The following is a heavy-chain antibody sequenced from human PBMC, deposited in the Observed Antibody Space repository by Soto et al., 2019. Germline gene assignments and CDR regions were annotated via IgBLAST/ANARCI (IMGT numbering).Heavy chain of an antibody. Sequence: PSETLSLTCAVYGGSFSGYYWSWIRQPPGKGLEWIGEINHSGSTNYNPSLKSRVTISVDTSKNQFSLKLSSVTAADTAVYYCARVKYDFWSGYYQDPKPSFDYWGQGTLVTVSS. D-gene: IGHD3-3*01. CDR2: INHSGST. CDR3: ARVKYDFWSGYYQDPKPSFDY. J-gene: IGHJ4*02. V-gene: IGHV4-34*01. CDR1: GGSFSGYY.